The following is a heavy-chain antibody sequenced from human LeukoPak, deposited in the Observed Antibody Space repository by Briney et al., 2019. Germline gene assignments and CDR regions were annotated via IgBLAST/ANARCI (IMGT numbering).Heavy chain of an antibody. J-gene: IGHJ5*02. D-gene: IGHD3-10*01. CDR2: ISYDGSNK. CDR1: GFTFSSYG. V-gene: IGHV3-30*18. CDR3: AKDGSYYYGSGSLGLDP. Sequence: GRSLRLSCAASGFTFSSYGMHWVRQAPGKGLEWVAVISYDGSNKYYADSVKGRFTISRDNSKNTLYLQMNSLRAEDTAVYYCAKDGSYYYGSGSLGLDPWGQGTLVTVSS.